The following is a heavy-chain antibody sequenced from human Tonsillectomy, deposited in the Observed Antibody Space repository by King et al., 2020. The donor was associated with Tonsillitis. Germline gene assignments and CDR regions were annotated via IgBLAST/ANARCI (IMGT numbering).Heavy chain of an antibody. CDR3: ARAKSGNFWAFDI. D-gene: IGHD3-3*01. V-gene: IGHV4-59*01. J-gene: IGHJ3*02. Sequence: QLQESGPGLVKPSETLSLTCTVSGGSISSFYWNWIRQPPGKGLEWIGFIHYSGSTNYNPSLQSKVTTSVDTSKNQFSLKLGSVTAADTAVYYCARAKSGNFWAFDIWSQGTMVTVSS. CDR1: GGSISSFY. CDR2: IHYSGST.